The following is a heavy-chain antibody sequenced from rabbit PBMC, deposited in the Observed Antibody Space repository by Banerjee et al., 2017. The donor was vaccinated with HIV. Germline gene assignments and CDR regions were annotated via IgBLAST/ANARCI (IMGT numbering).Heavy chain of an antibody. CDR2: IYPSGST. J-gene: IGHJ6*01. CDR1: GIDFSSYG. CDR3: ARDYVSGYIYAYGMDL. V-gene: IGHV1S45*01. Sequence: QEHLVESGGGLVTLGGSLKLSCKASGIDFSSYGISWVRQAPGKGLEWIAYIYPSGSTYYASWAKGRFTISKTSSTTVTLQMTALTAADTATYFCARDYVSGYIYAYGMDLWGPGTL. D-gene: IGHD1-1*01.